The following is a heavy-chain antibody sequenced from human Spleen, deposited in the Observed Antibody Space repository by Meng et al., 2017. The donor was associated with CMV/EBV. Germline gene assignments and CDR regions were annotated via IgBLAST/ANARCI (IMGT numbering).Heavy chain of an antibody. CDR1: GGSVSSGSYY. CDR2: IYYIGSS. D-gene: IGHD3-22*01. CDR3: ARDGDSSGDAFAF. J-gene: IGHJ3*01. V-gene: IGHV4-61*01. Sequence: SETLSLTCSVSGGSVSSGSYYWTWIRQAPGKGLEWIGYIYYIGSSKYNPSLKSRVTISVDMSKNQFSLKLSSVTAADTAVYYCARDGDSSGDAFAFWGQGTRVTVSS.